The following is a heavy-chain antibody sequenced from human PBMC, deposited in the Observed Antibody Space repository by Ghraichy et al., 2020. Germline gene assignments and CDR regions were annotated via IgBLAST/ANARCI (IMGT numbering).Heavy chain of an antibody. CDR2: IYYSGST. V-gene: IGHV4-59*01. CDR1: GGSISSYY. CDR3: ARGGYYFDY. Sequence: LSLTCTVSGGSISSYYWSWIRQPPGKGLEWIGYIYYSGSTNYNPSLKSRVTISVDTSKNQFSLKLSSVTAADTALYYCARGGYYFDYWGQGTLVTVSS. D-gene: IGHD3-16*01. J-gene: IGHJ4*02.